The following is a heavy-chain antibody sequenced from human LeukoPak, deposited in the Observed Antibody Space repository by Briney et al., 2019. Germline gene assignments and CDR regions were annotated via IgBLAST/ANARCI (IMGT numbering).Heavy chain of an antibody. V-gene: IGHV3-69-1*01. J-gene: IGHJ3*01. Sequence: GGSLRLSCAASGFTFSDYYMSWIRQAPGKGLEWVSYISSSSTIYYADSVKGRFTISRDNAKNSLYLQMNSLRAEDTAVYYCARDRYSSRWGQGTMVTVSS. CDR3: ARDRYSSR. D-gene: IGHD5-18*01. CDR2: ISSSSTI. CDR1: GFTFSDYY.